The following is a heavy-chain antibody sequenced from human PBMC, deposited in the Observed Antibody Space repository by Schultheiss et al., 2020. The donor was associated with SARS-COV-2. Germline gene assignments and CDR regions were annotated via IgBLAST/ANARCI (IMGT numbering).Heavy chain of an antibody. D-gene: IGHD6-13*01. J-gene: IGHJ6*02. CDR1: GFTFSSYW. V-gene: IGHV3-7*03. CDR3: ARDRPQYSSSWDDAEYYYYGMDV. Sequence: GESLKISCAASGFTFSSYWMSWVRQAPGKGLEWVANIKQDGSEKYYVDSVKGRFTISRDNAKNSLYLQMNSLRAEDTAVYYCARDRPQYSSSWDDAEYYYYGMDVWGQGTTVTVSS. CDR2: IKQDGSEK.